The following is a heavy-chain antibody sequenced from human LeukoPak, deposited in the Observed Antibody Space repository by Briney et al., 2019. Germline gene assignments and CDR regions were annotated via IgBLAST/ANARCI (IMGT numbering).Heavy chain of an antibody. J-gene: IGHJ3*02. D-gene: IGHD3-10*01. V-gene: IGHV3-48*01. CDR1: GYTFSTYS. CDR3: ARGGEDAFDI. Sequence: GGSLRLSCAASGYTFSTYSMNWVRQAPGKGLEWVSYISSSTSTIYYADSVKGRFTISRDNSKNTLYLQMNSLRAEDTAVYYCARGGEDAFDIWGQGTMVTVSS. CDR2: ISSSTSTI.